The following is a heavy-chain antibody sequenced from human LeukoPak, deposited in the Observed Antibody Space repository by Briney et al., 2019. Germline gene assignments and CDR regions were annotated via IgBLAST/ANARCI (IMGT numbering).Heavy chain of an antibody. CDR1: GYTFTSYD. CDR2: MNPNSGNT. J-gene: IGHJ6*03. V-gene: IGHV1-8*03. CDR3: ARQFQQLVRIGYYYYMDV. D-gene: IGHD6-13*01. Sequence: ASVKVSCTASGYTFTSYDINWVRQATGQGLEWMGWMNPNSGNTGYALKFQGRVTITRNTSISTAYMELSSLRSEDTAVYYCARQFQQLVRIGYYYYMDVWGKGTTVTVSS.